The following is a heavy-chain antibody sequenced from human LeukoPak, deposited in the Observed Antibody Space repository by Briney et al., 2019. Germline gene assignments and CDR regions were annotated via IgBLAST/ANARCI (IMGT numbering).Heavy chain of an antibody. V-gene: IGHV4-38-2*02. CDR2: IYHSGST. D-gene: IGHD3-22*01. Sequence: SETLSLTCTVSGYSISSGCYWGWIRQPPGKGLEWIGNIYHSGSTYYNPSLKSRVTISVDTSKNQFSLKLSSMTAADTAVYYCTRPYYYDSSGSPDYWGQGTLVTVSS. J-gene: IGHJ4*02. CDR3: TRPYYYDSSGSPDY. CDR1: GYSISSGCY.